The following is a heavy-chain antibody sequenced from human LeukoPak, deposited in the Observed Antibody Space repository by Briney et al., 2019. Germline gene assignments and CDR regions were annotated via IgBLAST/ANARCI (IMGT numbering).Heavy chain of an antibody. J-gene: IGHJ4*02. D-gene: IGHD3-10*01. V-gene: IGHV3-21*01. CDR1: GFTFSSYA. Sequence: GGSLRLSCAASGFTFSSYAMSWVRQAPGKGLEWVSSISSSSSYIYYADSVKGRFTISRDNAKNSLYLQMNSLRAEDTAVYHCARVYGSGSYPIDYWGQGTLVTVSS. CDR2: ISSSSSYI. CDR3: ARVYGSGSYPIDY.